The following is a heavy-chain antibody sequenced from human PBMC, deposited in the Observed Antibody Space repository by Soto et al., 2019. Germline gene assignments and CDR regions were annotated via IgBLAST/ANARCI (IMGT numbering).Heavy chain of an antibody. D-gene: IGHD2-15*01. Sequence: QVQLVQSGAEVRKPGASVKVSCRASGYTFTSYGISWVRQAPGQGLEWMGWISAYNGNTNYAQKLQGRVTMTTDTSTSTAYTELRSLRSDDTAVYYCATVPCSGGSCYQDYWGQGTLVTVSS. CDR1: GYTFTSYG. V-gene: IGHV1-18*01. CDR2: ISAYNGNT. J-gene: IGHJ4*02. CDR3: ATVPCSGGSCYQDY.